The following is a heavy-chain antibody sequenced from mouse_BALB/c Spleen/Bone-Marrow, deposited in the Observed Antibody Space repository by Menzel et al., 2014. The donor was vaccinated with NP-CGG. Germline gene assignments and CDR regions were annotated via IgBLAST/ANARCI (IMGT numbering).Heavy chain of an antibody. V-gene: IGHV5-12-1*01. CDR1: GFAFSNFD. Sequence: EVHLVESGGGLVKLGGSLKLSCAASGFAFSNFDMSWVRQTPEKRLEWVAYISSGGGRTYYPDTVKGRFTISRDNAKNTLYLQMSSLKSEDTAMYYCARQGYYRYDYAMDYCGQGTSVTVSS. J-gene: IGHJ4*01. CDR2: ISSGGGRT. D-gene: IGHD2-2*01. CDR3: ARQGYYRYDYAMDY.